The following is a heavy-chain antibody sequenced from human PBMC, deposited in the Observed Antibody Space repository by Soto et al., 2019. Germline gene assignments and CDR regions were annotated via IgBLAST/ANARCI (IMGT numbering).Heavy chain of an antibody. CDR1: GFSLSTSGMC. CDR3: ARVIDYVGPVYGMDV. J-gene: IGHJ6*02. Sequence: SGPTLVNPTQTLTLTCTFSGFSLSTSGMCVSWIRQPPGKALEWLALIDWDDDKYYSTSLKTRLTISKDTSKNQVVLTMTNMDPVDTATYYCARVIDYVGPVYGMDVWGQGTTVTVS. V-gene: IGHV2-70*01. D-gene: IGHD4-17*01. CDR2: IDWDDDK.